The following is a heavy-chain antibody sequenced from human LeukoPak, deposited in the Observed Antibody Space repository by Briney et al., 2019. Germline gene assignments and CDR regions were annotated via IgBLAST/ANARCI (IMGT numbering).Heavy chain of an antibody. CDR2: IYTSGST. J-gene: IGHJ4*02. V-gene: IGHV4-4*07. CDR3: AREDYDSSGYYFDY. D-gene: IGHD3-22*01. CDR1: DDSISSYY. Sequence: SETLSLTCTVSDDSISSYYWSWIRQPAGKGLEWIGRIYTSGSTYYNPSLKGRVTMSVDTSKNQFSLKLSSVTAADTAVYYCAREDYDSSGYYFDYWGQGTLVTVSS.